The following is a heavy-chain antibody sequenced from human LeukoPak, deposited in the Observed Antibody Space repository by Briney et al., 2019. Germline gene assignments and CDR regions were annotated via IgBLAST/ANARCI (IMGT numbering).Heavy chain of an antibody. CDR1: GGSISSGGYY. CDR2: IYHSGST. J-gene: IGHJ2*01. CDR3: ARDLRFGYFDL. Sequence: SETLSLTCTVSGGSISSGGYYWSWIRQPPGKGLEWIGYIYHSGSTYYNPSLKSRVTISVDRSKSQFSLKLSSVTAADTAVYYCARDLRFGYFDLWGRGTLVTASS. V-gene: IGHV4-30-2*01.